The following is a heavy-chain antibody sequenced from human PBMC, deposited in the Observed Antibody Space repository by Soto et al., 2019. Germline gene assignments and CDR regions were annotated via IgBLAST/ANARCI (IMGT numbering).Heavy chain of an antibody. Sequence: LSLTCAVYGGSFSGYYWSWIRQPPGKGLEWIGEINHSGSTNYNPSLKSRVTISVDTSKNQFSLKLSSVTAADTAVYYCARGRSYYYYDSSGYCDYWGQGTLVTVSS. V-gene: IGHV4-34*01. CDR1: GGSFSGYY. D-gene: IGHD3-22*01. CDR3: ARGRSYYYYDSSGYCDY. CDR2: INHSGST. J-gene: IGHJ4*02.